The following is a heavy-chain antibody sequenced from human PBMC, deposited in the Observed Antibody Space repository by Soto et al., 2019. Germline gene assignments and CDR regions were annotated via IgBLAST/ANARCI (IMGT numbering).Heavy chain of an antibody. D-gene: IGHD3-22*01. V-gene: IGHV3-30*18. J-gene: IGHJ6*02. Sequence: GALRLSCEASGFTFRNNGMHWVRQVPGKGLEWVAVISYDGNNKYYADSVKGRFTISRDNSKNTVYLQMNNLRAEDTAMYYCAKGGSGNYLTYYYYYGMDVWGQGTTVTVSS. CDR3: AKGGSGNYLTYYYYYGMDV. CDR1: GFTFRNNG. CDR2: ISYDGNNK.